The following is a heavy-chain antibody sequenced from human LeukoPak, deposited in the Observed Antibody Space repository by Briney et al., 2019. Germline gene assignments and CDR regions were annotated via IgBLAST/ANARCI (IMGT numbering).Heavy chain of an antibody. J-gene: IGHJ1*01. CDR1: GGSISSGSYY. D-gene: IGHD3-22*01. CDR2: IYTSGST. CDR3: ARSPATYYYDSSGYYYVYFQH. Sequence: SETLSLTCTVSGGSISSGSYYWSWIRQPAGKGLEWIGRIYTSGSTNYNPSLKSRVTISVDTSKNQFSLELSSVTAADTAVYYCARSPATYYYDSSGYYYVYFQHWGQGTLVTVSS. V-gene: IGHV4-61*02.